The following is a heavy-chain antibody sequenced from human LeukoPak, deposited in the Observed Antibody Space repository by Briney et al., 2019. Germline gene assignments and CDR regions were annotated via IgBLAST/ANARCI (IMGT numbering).Heavy chain of an antibody. CDR3: AKAALVVVAATTDY. J-gene: IGHJ4*02. V-gene: IGHV3-23*01. Sequence: GGSLRLSCAASGFTFSNHGMNWVRQAPGKGLEWVSGISPSGDITYYADSVKGRFTISRDNSKNTLYLEVISLTAEDTAVYYCAKAALVVVAATTDYWGQGTLVTVSS. D-gene: IGHD2-15*01. CDR1: GFTFSNHG. CDR2: ISPSGDIT.